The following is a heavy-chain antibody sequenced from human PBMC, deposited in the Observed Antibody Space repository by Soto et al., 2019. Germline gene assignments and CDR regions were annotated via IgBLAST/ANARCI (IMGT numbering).Heavy chain of an antibody. Sequence: QVQLVQSGAEVKKPGASVKVSCKASGYTFTSYGISWVRQAPGQGLEWMGWISAYNGNSNYAQKLQGRVTMTTDTSTSAGWVGLRCLRSDDTAVYYCASSCWDLDWFEPWGQGSLVTVSS. J-gene: IGHJ5*02. V-gene: IGHV1-18*01. CDR1: GYTFTSYG. CDR3: ASSCWDLDWFEP. D-gene: IGHD6-19*01. CDR2: ISAYNGNS.